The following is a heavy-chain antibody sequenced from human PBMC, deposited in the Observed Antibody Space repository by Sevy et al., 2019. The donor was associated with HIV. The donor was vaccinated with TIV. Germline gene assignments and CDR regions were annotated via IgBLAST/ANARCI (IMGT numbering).Heavy chain of an antibody. J-gene: IGHJ6*02. D-gene: IGHD2-15*01. V-gene: IGHV3-30*02. CDR3: AKRDYCSGGSCYIFSYYYYYYGMDV. CDR1: GFTFSSYG. CDR2: IRYDGSNK. Sequence: GGSLRLSCAASGFTFSSYGMHWVRQAPGKGLEWVAFIRYDGSNKYYADSVKGRFTISRDNSKNTLYLQMNSLRAEDTALYYCAKRDYCSGGSCYIFSYYYYYYGMDVWGQGTTVTVSS.